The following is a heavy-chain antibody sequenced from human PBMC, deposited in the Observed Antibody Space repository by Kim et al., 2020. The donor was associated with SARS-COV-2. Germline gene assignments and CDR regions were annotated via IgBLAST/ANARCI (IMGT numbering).Heavy chain of an antibody. CDR3: ARFVIFGPPYYMDL. CDR1: RFTFSTYN. J-gene: IGHJ6*03. V-gene: IGHV3-21*01. CDR2: IRTSGSDI. D-gene: IGHD3-3*01. Sequence: GGSLRLSCAASRFTFSTYNMNWVRQAPGKALEWVSSIRTSGSDIYYADSVKGRFTISRDNARNTLYLQLNSLRVEDTALYFCARFVIFGPPYYMDLWGKGTTLTVS.